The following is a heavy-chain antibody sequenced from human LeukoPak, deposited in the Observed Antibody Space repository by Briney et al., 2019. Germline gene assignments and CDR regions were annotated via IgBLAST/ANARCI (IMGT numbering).Heavy chain of an antibody. CDR1: GGSFSSYY. D-gene: IGHD6-6*01. Sequence: SETLSLTCTVSGGSFSSYYWTWIRQPAGKGLEWIGRIYSSGSTNYNPSLRSRVTISVDKSKNQFSLNLTSVTAADTGVYHCAREYSSTSGRHFEYWGQGILVTVPS. CDR2: IYSSGST. V-gene: IGHV4-4*07. J-gene: IGHJ4*02. CDR3: AREYSSTSGRHFEY.